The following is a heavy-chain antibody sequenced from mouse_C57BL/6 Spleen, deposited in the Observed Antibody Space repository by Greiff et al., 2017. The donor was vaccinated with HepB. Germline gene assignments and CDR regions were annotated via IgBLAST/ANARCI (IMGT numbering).Heavy chain of an antibody. J-gene: IGHJ2*01. V-gene: IGHV5-17*01. D-gene: IGHD2-3*01. CDR3: SSGDDGYLYYLDY. Sequence: EVQLVESGGGLVKPGGSLKLSCAASGFTFSDYGMHWVRQAPEKGLEWVAYISSGSSTIYYADTVKGRFTISRDNAKNTLFLQMTSLRSEDTAMYYCSSGDDGYLYYLDYWGQGTTLTVSS. CDR1: GFTFSDYG. CDR2: ISSGSSTI.